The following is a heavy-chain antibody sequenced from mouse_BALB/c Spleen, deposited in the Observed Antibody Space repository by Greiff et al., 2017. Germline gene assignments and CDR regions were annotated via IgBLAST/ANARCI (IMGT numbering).Heavy chain of an antibody. J-gene: IGHJ2*01. Sequence: EVKLVESGGDLVKPGGSLKLSCAASGFTFSSYGMSWVRQTPDKRLEWVATISSGGSYTYYPDTVTGRFTISRDNAKNTLYLEMSSLRSEDTAMYYCARGSELTGYFDYWGQGTTLTVSS. V-gene: IGHV5-6*01. CDR1: GFTFSSYG. CDR2: ISSGGSYT. D-gene: IGHD4-1*01. CDR3: ARGSELTGYFDY.